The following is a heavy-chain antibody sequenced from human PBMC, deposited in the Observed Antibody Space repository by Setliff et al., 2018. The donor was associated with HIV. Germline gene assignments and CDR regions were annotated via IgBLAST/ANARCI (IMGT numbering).Heavy chain of an antibody. J-gene: IGHJ4*02. CDR2: LYFSGST. D-gene: IGHD6-6*01. V-gene: IGHV4-39*01. Sequence: PSETLSLTCTVSGGSISSSRYYWGWIRQPPGKGLGWIGSLYFSGSTHYNTSLKSRVTISVDTSKNQFSLKMSSVTAADTAVYYCLTSSIGPLPWDYWGQGTLVTVSS. CDR3: LTSSIGPLPWDY. CDR1: GGSISSSRYY.